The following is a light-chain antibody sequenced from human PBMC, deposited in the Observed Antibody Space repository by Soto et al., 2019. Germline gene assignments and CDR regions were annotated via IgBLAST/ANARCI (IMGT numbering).Light chain of an antibody. Sequence: QSVLTQPPSASGTPGQGVTISCSGSTSNIGSNYVYWYQQLPGTAPKLLIYRNNQRPSGVPDRFSGSKSGTSASLAISGLRXDDEADDFCATWDDSLNGFYVFGTGTKVTVL. CDR3: ATWDDSLNGFYV. J-gene: IGLJ1*01. V-gene: IGLV1-47*01. CDR1: TSNIGSNY. CDR2: RNN.